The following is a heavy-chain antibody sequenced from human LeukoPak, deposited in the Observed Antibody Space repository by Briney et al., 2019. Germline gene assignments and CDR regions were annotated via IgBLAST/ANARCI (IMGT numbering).Heavy chain of an antibody. D-gene: IGHD2-15*01. Sequence: GSVRVSCKASGYTFTNYGISWVRQAPGQGLERMGWISAYNGNTNYAQKLQGRVTMPTDTPPSTAYMELRSLTSDDTGVYYCARGRYRSRCPLFWARGPLLPVSS. V-gene: IGHV1-18*04. CDR2: ISAYNGNT. J-gene: IGHJ1*01. CDR3: ARGRYRSRCPLF. CDR1: GYTFTNYG.